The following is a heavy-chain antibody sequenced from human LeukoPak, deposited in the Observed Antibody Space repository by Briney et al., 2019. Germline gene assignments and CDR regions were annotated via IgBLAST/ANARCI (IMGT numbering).Heavy chain of an antibody. D-gene: IGHD2-2*01. CDR2: IYYSGST. V-gene: IGHV4-59*12. Sequence: SETLSLTCTVSGGSISSYYWSWIRQPPGKGLEWIGYIYYSGSTNYNPSLKSRVTISVDTSKNQFSLKLSSVTAADTAVYYCARVRYCSSTSCPWGQGTLVTVSP. CDR1: GGSISSYY. J-gene: IGHJ5*02. CDR3: ARVRYCSSTSCP.